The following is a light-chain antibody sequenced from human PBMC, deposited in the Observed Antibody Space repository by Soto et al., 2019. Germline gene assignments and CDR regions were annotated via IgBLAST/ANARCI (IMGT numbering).Light chain of an antibody. CDR3: QQSFSTLIT. CDR2: AAS. V-gene: IGKV1-39*01. Sequence: DIQMTHSRASLCASVGDRVTISCRASQSISSYLNWYQQKPGKAPKLLIYAASSLQSGVPSRFSGSGSGTDFTLTISSLQPEDFATYYCQQSFSTLITFGQGTRLEI. CDR1: QSISSY. J-gene: IGKJ5*01.